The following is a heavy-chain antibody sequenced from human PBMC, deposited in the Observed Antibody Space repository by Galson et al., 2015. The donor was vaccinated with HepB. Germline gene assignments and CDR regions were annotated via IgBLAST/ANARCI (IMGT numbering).Heavy chain of an antibody. CDR1: GGSFSGYY. CDR2: INHSGNT. Sequence: SETLSLTCAVYGGSFSGYYWTRIRQPPGKGFEGVGGINHSGNTKYNPPLERRVALSVDIFQRQFSPTLTSLTAADTAVYFCARGREIWRRYFDPWGQGTLVTVSS. CDR3: ARGREIWRRYFDP. D-gene: IGHD1-1*01. V-gene: IGHV4-34*01. J-gene: IGHJ5*02.